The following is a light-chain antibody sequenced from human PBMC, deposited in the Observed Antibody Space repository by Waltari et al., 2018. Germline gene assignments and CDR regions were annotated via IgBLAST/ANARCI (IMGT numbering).Light chain of an antibody. J-gene: IGKJ4*01. CDR1: QGISSY. Sequence: DIQMSQSPSSLSASVGDRVTITCRAGQGISSYLNWYQQKPGKAPKPLIYYANTLASGVPAMFSGIGSGTEFTLTISSLQPEDFATYYCQQGNSYPLTFGGGTKVEIK. V-gene: IGKV1-9*01. CDR2: YAN. CDR3: QQGNSYPLT.